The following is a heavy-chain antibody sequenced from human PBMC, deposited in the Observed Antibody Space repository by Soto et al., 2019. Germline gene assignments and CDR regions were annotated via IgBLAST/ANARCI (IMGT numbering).Heavy chain of an antibody. CDR2: ISFDGSLK. J-gene: IGHJ4*02. Sequence: QVQLVESGGGVVQPGRSLRLSCTASGFTLDSHTMHWVRQSPGKGLEWVALISFDGSLKYDSDSVKGRFSISRDNSKNTVFLEMNSLRPEDTAFYYCARTYSSSWNYLDYWGQGVQVIVSS. V-gene: IGHV3-30*04. D-gene: IGHD6-13*01. CDR1: GFTLDSHT. CDR3: ARTYSSSWNYLDY.